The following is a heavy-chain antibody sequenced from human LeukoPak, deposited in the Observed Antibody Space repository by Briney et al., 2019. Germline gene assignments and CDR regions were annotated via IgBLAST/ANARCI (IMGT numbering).Heavy chain of an antibody. Sequence: GGSLRLSCAASGFTFSSYAMSWVRQAPGKGLEWVSAISGSGGSTYYADSVKGRFTISRDNSKNTLYLQMNSLRAEDTAVYYCAKIGRIAAAGYSYAFDIWGQGTMVTVSS. V-gene: IGHV3-23*01. CDR3: AKIGRIAAAGYSYAFDI. J-gene: IGHJ3*02. CDR1: GFTFSSYA. D-gene: IGHD6-13*01. CDR2: ISGSGGST.